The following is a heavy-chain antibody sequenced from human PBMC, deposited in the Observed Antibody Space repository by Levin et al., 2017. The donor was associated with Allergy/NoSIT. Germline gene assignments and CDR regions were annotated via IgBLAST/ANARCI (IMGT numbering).Heavy chain of an antibody. Sequence: GESLKISCAASGFTFANNAMNWVRQAPGSGLEWVSAISGNGAHTYYVDSVKGRFTVSRDNSKNTLYLQMNSLRAEDTAVYYCTRGPHARADYYFDYWGQGILVTVSS. CDR3: TRGPHARADYYFDY. CDR1: GFTFANNA. CDR2: ISGNGAHT. J-gene: IGHJ4*02. D-gene: IGHD2-21*01. V-gene: IGHV3-23*01.